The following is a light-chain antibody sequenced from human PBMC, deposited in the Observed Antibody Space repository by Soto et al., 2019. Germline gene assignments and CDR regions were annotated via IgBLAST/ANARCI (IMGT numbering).Light chain of an antibody. J-gene: IGLJ2*01. CDR2: EGN. V-gene: IGLV2-23*01. CDR1: SSDVGSYNL. Sequence: QSAVTQPASVSGSPGQSITISCTGTSSDVGSYNLVSWYQQHPGKAPKLMIYEGNKRPSGVSNRFSASKSGNTASLTISGLQAEDEADYYCCAYAGSNTLVFGGGTKVTVL. CDR3: CAYAGSNTLV.